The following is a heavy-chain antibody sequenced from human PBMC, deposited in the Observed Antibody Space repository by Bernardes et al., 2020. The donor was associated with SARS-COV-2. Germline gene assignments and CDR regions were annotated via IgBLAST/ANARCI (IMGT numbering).Heavy chain of an antibody. V-gene: IGHV3-23*01. CDR2: ISGSGGST. J-gene: IGHJ6*02. Sequence: GGSLRLSRAASGLTFANYAMSWVRQAPGKGLEWVSCISGSGGSTDYADSVKGRFAISRDNSKNTLYLQMDNLRAEDTALYYCAKETYYYGLDVWGQGTTVTVS. CDR3: AKETYYYGLDV. CDR1: GLTFANYA.